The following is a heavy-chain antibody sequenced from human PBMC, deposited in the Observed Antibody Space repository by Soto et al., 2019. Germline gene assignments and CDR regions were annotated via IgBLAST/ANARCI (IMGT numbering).Heavy chain of an antibody. V-gene: IGHV3-11*06. Sequence: GGSLRLSCAASGFTFSDYYMSWIRQAPGKGLEWVSYISSSSSYTNYADSVKGRFTISRDNAKNSLYLQMNSLRAEDTAVYYCAKSAYSNYNGAIDYWGQGTLVTVSS. J-gene: IGHJ4*02. CDR3: AKSAYSNYNGAIDY. CDR1: GFTFSDYY. D-gene: IGHD4-4*01. CDR2: ISSSSSYT.